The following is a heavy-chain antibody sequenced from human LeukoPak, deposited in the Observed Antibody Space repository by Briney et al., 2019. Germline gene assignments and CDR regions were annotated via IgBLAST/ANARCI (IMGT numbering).Heavy chain of an antibody. V-gene: IGHV4-39*01. CDR1: GGSISSSSYY. Sequence: PSETLSLTCTVSGGSISSSSYYWGWIRQPPGKGLEWIGSIYYSGSTYYNPSLKSRVTISVDTSKNQLSLKLSSVTAADTAVYYCARPALTGRDWYFDLWGRGTLVTVSS. D-gene: IGHD1-26*01. CDR3: ARPALTGRDWYFDL. J-gene: IGHJ2*01. CDR2: IYYSGST.